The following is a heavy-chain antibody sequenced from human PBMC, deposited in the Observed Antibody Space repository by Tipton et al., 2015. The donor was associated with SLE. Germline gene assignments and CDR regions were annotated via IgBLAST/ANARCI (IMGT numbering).Heavy chain of an antibody. CDR3: ARGLWGYYYYMDV. CDR1: GASISSGDYH. CDR2: IQTSGST. D-gene: IGHD3-16*01. V-gene: IGHV4-61*02. Sequence: TLSLTCTVSGASISSGDYHWGWIRQPAGNGLEWIGRIQTSGSTNFNPSLKSRVTISVDTSKNQFSLKLSSVTAADTAMYYCARGLWGYYYYMDVWGKGTTVTVSS. J-gene: IGHJ6*03.